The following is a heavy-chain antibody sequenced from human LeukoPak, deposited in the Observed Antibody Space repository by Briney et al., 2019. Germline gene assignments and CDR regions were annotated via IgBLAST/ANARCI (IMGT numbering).Heavy chain of an antibody. Sequence: GGSLRLSCAASVFTFDDYAMHWVRQAPGKGLEWISGISWNSGSIGYADSVKGRFTISRDNAKNSLYLQMNSLRAEDTALYYCAKGQWLGPLDYWGQGTLVTVSS. D-gene: IGHD6-19*01. J-gene: IGHJ4*02. V-gene: IGHV3-9*01. CDR3: AKGQWLGPLDY. CDR1: VFTFDDYA. CDR2: ISWNSGSI.